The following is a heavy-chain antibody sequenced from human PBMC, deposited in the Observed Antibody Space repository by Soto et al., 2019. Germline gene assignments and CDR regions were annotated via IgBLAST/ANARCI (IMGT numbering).Heavy chain of an antibody. V-gene: IGHV4-59*08. D-gene: IGHD2-15*01. CDR3: VGRDYCSGGSCYSARISDY. Sequence: SETLSLTCTVSGGSISSYYWSWIRQPPGKGLEWIGYIYYSGSTNYNSSLKSRVTISVDTSKNQFSLKLSSVTAADKAVYYCVGRDYCSGGSCYSARISDYWGQGTLVTVSS. CDR2: IYYSGST. J-gene: IGHJ4*02. CDR1: GGSISSYY.